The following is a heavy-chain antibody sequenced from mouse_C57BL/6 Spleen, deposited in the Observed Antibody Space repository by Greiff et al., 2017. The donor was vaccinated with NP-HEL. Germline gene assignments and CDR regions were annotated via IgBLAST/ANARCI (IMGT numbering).Heavy chain of an antibody. J-gene: IGHJ2*01. CDR3: ASYDDDSLDY. Sequence: EVMLVESGGGLVKPGGSLKLSCAASGFTFSDYGMHWVRQAPEKGLEWVAYISRGSSTIYYADTVKGRFTIARDNAKNTLFLQMTSLRSEDTAMYYCASYDDDSLDYWGQGTTLTVSS. V-gene: IGHV5-17*01. CDR1: GFTFSDYG. CDR2: ISRGSSTI. D-gene: IGHD2-4*01.